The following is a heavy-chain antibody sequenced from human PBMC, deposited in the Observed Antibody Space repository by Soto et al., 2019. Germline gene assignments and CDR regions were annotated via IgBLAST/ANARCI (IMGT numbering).Heavy chain of an antibody. D-gene: IGHD2-2*01. Sequence: EVQLLESGGGLVQPGGSLRLSCAASGFSFSTYAMSWVRQAPGKGVEWVSGISAGGGNTYYADSVRGRFTISRDNSKNTVDLQISSLRAEDTALYYCAKHSEYQLLSWLDPWGLGTLVTVSS. J-gene: IGHJ5*02. CDR1: GFSFSTYA. V-gene: IGHV3-23*01. CDR3: AKHSEYQLLSWLDP. CDR2: ISAGGGNT.